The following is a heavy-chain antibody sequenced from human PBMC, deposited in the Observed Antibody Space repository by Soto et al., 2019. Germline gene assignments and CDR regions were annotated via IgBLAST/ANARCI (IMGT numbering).Heavy chain of an antibody. CDR3: ARGKSVGDFWSGYFDY. J-gene: IGHJ4*02. CDR2: IIPIFGTA. CDR1: GGTFSSYA. V-gene: IGHV1-69*13. Sequence: SVKVSCKASGGTFSSYAISWVRQAPGQGLEWMGGIIPIFGTANYAQKFQGRVTITADESTSTAYMELSSLRSEDTAVYYCARGKSVGDFWSGYFDYWGQGTLVTVSS. D-gene: IGHD3-3*01.